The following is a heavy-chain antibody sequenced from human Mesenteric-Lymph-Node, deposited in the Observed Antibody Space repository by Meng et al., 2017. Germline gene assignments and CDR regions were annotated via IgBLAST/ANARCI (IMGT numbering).Heavy chain of an antibody. V-gene: IGHV1-69*05. CDR1: GGTFSSYA. CDR2: IIPIFGTA. Sequence: SVKVSCKASGGTFSSYAISWVRQAPGQGLEWMGGIIPIFGTANYAQKIQGRVTITTDESTSTAYMELSSLRSEDTAVYYCASGSTVTSYSSYWYFDLWGRGTLVTVSS. J-gene: IGHJ2*01. CDR3: ASGSTVTSYSSYWYFDL. D-gene: IGHD4-17*01.